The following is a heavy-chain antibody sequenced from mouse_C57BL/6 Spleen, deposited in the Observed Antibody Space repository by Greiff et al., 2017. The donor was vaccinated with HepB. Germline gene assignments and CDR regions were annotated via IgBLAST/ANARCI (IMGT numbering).Heavy chain of an antibody. J-gene: IGHJ1*03. Sequence: EVQLQQSGPELVKPGASVKISCKASGYTFTDYYMNWVKQSHGKSLEWIGDINPNNGGTSYNQKFKGKATLTVDKSSSTAYMELRSLTSEDSAVYYCARGPYYSNDEGNYWYFDVWGTGTTVTVSS. CDR3: ARGPYYSNDEGNYWYFDV. CDR2: INPNNGGT. CDR1: GYTFTDYY. V-gene: IGHV1-26*01. D-gene: IGHD2-5*01.